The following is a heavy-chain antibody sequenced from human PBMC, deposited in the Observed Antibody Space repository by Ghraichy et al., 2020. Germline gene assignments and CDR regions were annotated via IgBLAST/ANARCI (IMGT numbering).Heavy chain of an antibody. J-gene: IGHJ4*02. CDR2: INPSGGST. V-gene: IGHV1-46*03. D-gene: IGHD2-15*01. CDR3: AGDFNCSGGSCDEYY. CDR1: GYTFTSYY. Sequence: ASVKVSCKASGYTFTSYYMHWVRQAPGQGLEWMGIINPSGGSTSYAQKFQGRVTMTRDTSTSTVYMELSSLRSEDTAVYYCAGDFNCSGGSCDEYYWGQGTLVTVSS.